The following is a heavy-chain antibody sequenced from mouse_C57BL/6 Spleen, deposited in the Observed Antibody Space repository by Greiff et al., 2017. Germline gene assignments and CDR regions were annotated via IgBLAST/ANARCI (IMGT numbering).Heavy chain of an antibody. CDR2: ISSGSSTI. V-gene: IGHV5-17*01. CDR1: GFTFSDYG. Sequence: EVKVVESGGGLVKPGGSLKLSCAASGFTFSDYGMHWVRQAPEKGLEWVAYISSGSSTIYYADTVKGRFTISRDNAKNTLFLQMTSLRSEDTAMYYCAGDYDDYFDYWSQGTTLTVSS. D-gene: IGHD2-4*01. CDR3: AGDYDDYFDY. J-gene: IGHJ2*01.